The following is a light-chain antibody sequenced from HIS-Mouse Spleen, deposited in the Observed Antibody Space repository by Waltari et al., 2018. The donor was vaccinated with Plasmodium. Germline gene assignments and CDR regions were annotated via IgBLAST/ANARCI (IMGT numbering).Light chain of an antibody. CDR1: KLGDKY. Sequence: SYELTQPPSVSVSPGQTASITCPGDKLGDKYACWYQQKPGQSPVLVIYQGSKRPSGIPERFSGSNSRNTATLTISGTQAMDEADYFCQAWDSSTVVFGGGTKLTVL. CDR3: QAWDSSTVV. CDR2: QGS. J-gene: IGLJ2*01. V-gene: IGLV3-1*01.